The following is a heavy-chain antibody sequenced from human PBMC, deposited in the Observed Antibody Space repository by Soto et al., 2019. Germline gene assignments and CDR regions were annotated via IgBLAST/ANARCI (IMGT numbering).Heavy chain of an antibody. V-gene: IGHV3-21*01. D-gene: IGHD6-13*01. CDR3: ARDIGYSTSGGIV. J-gene: IGHJ4*02. CDR1: GFTFSTYT. CDR2: ISSISTYI. Sequence: EVQLVESGGGLVKPGGSLRLSCAASGFTFSTYTMNWVRQAPGQGLEWVSSISSISTYIDYADSVKGRFTISRDNAKNSLYLQMSSMRDEDTAVYYGARDIGYSTSGGIVWGQGTLVTVSS.